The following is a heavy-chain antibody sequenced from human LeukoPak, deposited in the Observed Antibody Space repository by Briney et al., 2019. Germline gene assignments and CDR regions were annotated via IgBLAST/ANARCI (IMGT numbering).Heavy chain of an antibody. CDR1: GYTFTAYQ. CDR3: ARGWYQLLSSFYFDY. J-gene: IGHJ4*02. Sequence: ASVKVSCKASGYTFTAYQMHWVRQAPGQGPEWMGRINPYTGGTDYAQKFQGRVTMTRDTSISTAYMELSRLRSDDTAVYYCARGWYQLLSSFYFDYWGQGTLVTVSS. V-gene: IGHV1-2*06. CDR2: INPYTGGT. D-gene: IGHD2-2*01.